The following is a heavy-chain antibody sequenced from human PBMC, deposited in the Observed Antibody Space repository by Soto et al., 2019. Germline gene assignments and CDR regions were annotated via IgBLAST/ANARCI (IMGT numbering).Heavy chain of an antibody. J-gene: IGHJ4*02. D-gene: IGHD3-10*01. V-gene: IGHV3-23*01. CDR2: ISGSGGTT. CDR1: GFTFSSYA. CDR3: AKGYYFGSGSYYKPPFDY. Sequence: HPGGSLRLSCAASGFTFSSYAMSWVRQAPGKGLEWVSGISGSGGTTYYADSVKGRFTISRDNSKNTLYLQMNSLRAEDTAVYYCAKGYYFGSGSYYKPPFDYWGQGTLVTVSS.